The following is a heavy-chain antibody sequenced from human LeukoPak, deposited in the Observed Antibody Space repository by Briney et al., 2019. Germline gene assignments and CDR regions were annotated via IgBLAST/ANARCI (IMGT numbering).Heavy chain of an antibody. J-gene: IGHJ4*02. V-gene: IGHV4-31*02. CDR1: GFTFSSYA. CDR2: IYYSGST. CDR3: AREYYDSSGSLVSYYFDY. D-gene: IGHD3-22*01. Sequence: LRLSCAASGFTFSSYAMSWIRQHPGKGLEWIGYIYYSGSTYYNPSLKSRVTISVDTSKNQFSLKLSSVTAADTAVYYCAREYYDSSGSLVSYYFDYWGQGTLVTVSS.